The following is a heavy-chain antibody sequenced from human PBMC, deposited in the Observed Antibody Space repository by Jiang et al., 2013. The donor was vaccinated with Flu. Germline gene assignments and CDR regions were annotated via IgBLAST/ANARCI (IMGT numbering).Heavy chain of an antibody. V-gene: IGHV1-2*02. CDR2: VNPNNGGT. D-gene: IGHD6-19*01. Sequence: QLVESGAEVKKPGASVKVSCKASGYTFSGYYIHWVRQAPGQGLEWVGWVNPNNGGTNYGQKFQGRVTMTRDTSVTTAYMELTRLTYDDTAVYYCARDGGTGWFLGHYWGLGTLVTVSS. CDR3: ARDGGTGWFLGHY. J-gene: IGHJ4*02. CDR1: GYTFSGYY.